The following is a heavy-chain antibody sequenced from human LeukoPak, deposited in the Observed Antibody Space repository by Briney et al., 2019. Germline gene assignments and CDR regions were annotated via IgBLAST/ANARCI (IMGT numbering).Heavy chain of an antibody. J-gene: IGHJ5*02. D-gene: IGHD3-22*01. V-gene: IGHV5-51*01. Sequence: GESLKISCKGSGYGFTSYWIGWVRQMPGKGLEWMGIIYPGDSDTRYSPSFQGQVTISADKSISTAYLQWSSLKASDTAMYYCARQYYDSSGSNWFDPWGQGTLVTVSS. CDR2: IYPGDSDT. CDR3: ARQYYDSSGSNWFDP. CDR1: GYGFTSYW.